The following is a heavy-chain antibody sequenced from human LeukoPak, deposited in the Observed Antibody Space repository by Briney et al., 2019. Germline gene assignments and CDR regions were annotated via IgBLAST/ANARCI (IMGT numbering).Heavy chain of an antibody. J-gene: IGHJ3*02. CDR2: ISSNGGST. CDR1: GFTFSNYA. Sequence: PGGSLRLSCSASGFTFSNYAMLGVRHAPGKGREYVSAISSNGGSTDNAAPAKDRLTISRDNSKNTLSLQLSSLRAEDTDLYSCVKALGHCSDSSCLPFDIWGQGTMVTVSS. D-gene: IGHD2-15*01. V-gene: IGHV3-64D*06. CDR3: VKALGHCSDSSCLPFDI.